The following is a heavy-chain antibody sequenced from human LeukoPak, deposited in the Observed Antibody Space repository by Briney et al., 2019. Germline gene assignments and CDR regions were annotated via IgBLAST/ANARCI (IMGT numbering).Heavy chain of an antibody. Sequence: GGSLRLSCAASGFTFSGYSMNWVRQAPGKGLEWVSSISSSSSYIYYADSVKGRFTISRDNAKNSLYLQMNSLRAEDTAVYYCARVTGYSSSWSDYWGQGTLVTVSS. CDR2: ISSSSSYI. V-gene: IGHV3-21*01. D-gene: IGHD6-13*01. CDR3: ARVTGYSSSWSDY. CDR1: GFTFSGYS. J-gene: IGHJ4*02.